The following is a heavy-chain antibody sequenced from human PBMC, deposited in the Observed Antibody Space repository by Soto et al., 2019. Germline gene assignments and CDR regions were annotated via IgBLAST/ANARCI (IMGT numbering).Heavy chain of an antibody. CDR3: ARDAIVGATVDY. Sequence: QVQLQESGPGLVKPSQTLSLTCTVSGGSITSGDYYWSLIRQPPGKGLEWIGYIYYSGSTHYNPSLKRRVTIPKGKSNNQFSLKLSSVTAAHTAVYFCARDAIVGATVDYWGQGTLVPLSS. CDR2: IYYSGST. J-gene: IGHJ4*02. D-gene: IGHD1-26*01. CDR1: GGSITSGDYY. V-gene: IGHV4-30-4*01.